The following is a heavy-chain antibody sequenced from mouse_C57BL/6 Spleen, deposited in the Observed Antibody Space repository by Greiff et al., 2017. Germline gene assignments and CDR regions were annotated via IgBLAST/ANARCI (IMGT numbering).Heavy chain of an antibody. CDR2: IDPSDSET. CDR1: GYTFTSYW. CDR3: ARSYYDYEGDYFDY. V-gene: IGHV1-52*01. J-gene: IGHJ2*01. D-gene: IGHD2-4*01. Sequence: VKLQQPGAELVRPGSSVKLSCKASGYTFTSYWMHWVKQRPIQGLEWIGNIDPSDSETHYNQKFKDKATLTVDKSSSTAYMQLSSLTSEDSAVYYCARSYYDYEGDYFDYWGQGTTLTVSS.